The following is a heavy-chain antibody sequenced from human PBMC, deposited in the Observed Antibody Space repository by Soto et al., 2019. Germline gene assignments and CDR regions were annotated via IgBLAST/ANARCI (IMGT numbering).Heavy chain of an antibody. J-gene: IGHJ6*03. V-gene: IGHV3-48*01. D-gene: IGHD3-3*01. Sequence: GGSLRLSCAASGFTFSSYSMNWVRQAPGKGLEWVSYISSSSSTIYYADSVKGRFTISRDNAKNSLYLQMNSLRAEDTAVYYCARLRFLESKDYYYYYYMDVWGKGNTVTVS. CDR1: GFTFSSYS. CDR3: ARLRFLESKDYYYYYYMDV. CDR2: ISSSSSTI.